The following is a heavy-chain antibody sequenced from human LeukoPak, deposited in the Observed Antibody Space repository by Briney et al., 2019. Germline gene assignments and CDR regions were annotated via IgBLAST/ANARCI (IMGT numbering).Heavy chain of an antibody. J-gene: IGHJ4*02. CDR3: ATGGYCSGGSCYRGTPFDY. CDR1: GYTLTELS. Sequence: ASVKVSCKVSGYTLTELSMHWVRQAPGKGLEWMGGFDPEDGETIYAQKFQGRVTMTEDTSTDTAYTELSSLRSEDTAVYYCATGGYCSGGSCYRGTPFDYWGQGTLVTVSS. D-gene: IGHD2-15*01. V-gene: IGHV1-24*01. CDR2: FDPEDGET.